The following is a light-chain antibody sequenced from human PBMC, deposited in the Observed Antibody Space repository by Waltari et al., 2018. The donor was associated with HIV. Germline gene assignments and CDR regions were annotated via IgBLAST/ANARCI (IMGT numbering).Light chain of an antibody. CDR2: EGD. Sequence: GQSITISCTGTSSDVGSYNFVSWYQQHPGNAPKLIIYEGDKRPSGVSYRFSGSKSGSTASLTISGLQAEDEADYYCCSYAGSSTYVVFGGGTQLTVL. V-gene: IGLV2-23*01. J-gene: IGLJ2*01. CDR1: SSDVGSYNF. CDR3: CSYAGSSTYVV.